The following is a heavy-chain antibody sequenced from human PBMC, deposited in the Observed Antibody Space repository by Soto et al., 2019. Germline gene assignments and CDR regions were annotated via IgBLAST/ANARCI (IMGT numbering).Heavy chain of an antibody. D-gene: IGHD6-13*01. CDR2: INHSGST. V-gene: IGHV4-34*01. J-gene: IGHJ5*02. CDR1: GGSFSGYY. CDR3: ARGPRIAAAGTGWFDP. Sequence: PSETLSLTCAVYGGSFSGYYWSWIRQPPGKGLEWIGEINHSGSTNYNPSLKSRVTISVDTSKNQFSLKLSSVTAADTAVHYCARGPRIAAAGTGWFDPWGQGTLVTVSS.